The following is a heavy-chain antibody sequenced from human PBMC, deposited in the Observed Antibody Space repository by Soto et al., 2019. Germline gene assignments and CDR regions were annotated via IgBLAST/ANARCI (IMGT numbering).Heavy chain of an antibody. CDR3: ASRLYDSRGYYYGSKEYYFDY. D-gene: IGHD3-22*01. CDR2: IIPIFGTA. V-gene: IGHV1-69*01. Sequence: QVQLVQSGAEVQKPGSSVKVSCKASGGTFSSYAISWVRQAPGQGLEWMGGIIPIFGTANYAQKFQGRVTITADESTSTAYMELSSLRSKDTAVYYCASRLYDSRGYYYGSKEYYFDYWGQGTLVTVSS. CDR1: GGTFSSYA. J-gene: IGHJ4*02.